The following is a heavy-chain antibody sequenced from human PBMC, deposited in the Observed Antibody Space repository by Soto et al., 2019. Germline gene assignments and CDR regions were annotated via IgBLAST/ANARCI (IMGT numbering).Heavy chain of an antibody. D-gene: IGHD3-3*01. Sequence: ASVKVSCKASGFTFTSSAMQWVRQARGQRLEWIGWIVVGSGNTNYAQKFQERVTITRDMSTSTAYMELSSLRSEDTAVYYCAAFATISWPAFDIWGQGTMVTVS. CDR1: GFTFTSSA. CDR2: IVVGSGNT. J-gene: IGHJ3*02. V-gene: IGHV1-58*02. CDR3: AAFATISWPAFDI.